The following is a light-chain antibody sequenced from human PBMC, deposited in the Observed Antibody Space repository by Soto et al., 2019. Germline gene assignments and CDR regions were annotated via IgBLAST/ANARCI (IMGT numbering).Light chain of an antibody. CDR3: QQLKSYPIT. V-gene: IGKV1-9*01. J-gene: IGKJ5*01. Sequence: DLQLTQSPSFLSASVRDRVTITCRASQVINSDLAWYQQKAGKAPKLLIYDVSSLQRGVPLRFSGRGSGTEFTLTISSLQPEDFATYYCQQLKSYPITFGQGTRLEIK. CDR1: QVINSD. CDR2: DVS.